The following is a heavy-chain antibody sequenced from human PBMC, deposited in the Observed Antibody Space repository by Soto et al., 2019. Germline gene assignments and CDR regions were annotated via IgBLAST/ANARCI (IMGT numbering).Heavy chain of an antibody. Sequence: QVQLVQSGAEVKKPGSSVKVSCKASGGTFSSYAISWVRQAPGHGLEWMGGIIPIFGTANYAQKFQGRVTITADKTTSAAYMELSSLRSEDTVVYYCARDRDCSGGSCSTPGRWVDWFDPWGQGTLVTVSS. CDR2: IIPIFGTA. D-gene: IGHD2-15*01. CDR1: GGTFSSYA. J-gene: IGHJ5*02. CDR3: ARDRDCSGGSCSTPGRWVDWFDP. V-gene: IGHV1-69*06.